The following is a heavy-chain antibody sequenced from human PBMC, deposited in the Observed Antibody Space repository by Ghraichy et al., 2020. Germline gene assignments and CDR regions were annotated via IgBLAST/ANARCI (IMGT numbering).Heavy chain of an antibody. CDR2: ISYDGNKK. V-gene: IGHV3-30*03. Sequence: GGSLRLSCVASGFTFSNYGIHWARQAPGKGLEWVALISYDGNKKAYVDSVKGRFTISRDNSKNTVYLQMNSLRAEDTAVYYCARDRGGYDVLTGYYYHYYGMDVWGQGTTVTVSS. D-gene: IGHD3-9*01. CDR1: GFTFSNYG. J-gene: IGHJ6*02. CDR3: ARDRGGYDVLTGYYYHYYGMDV.